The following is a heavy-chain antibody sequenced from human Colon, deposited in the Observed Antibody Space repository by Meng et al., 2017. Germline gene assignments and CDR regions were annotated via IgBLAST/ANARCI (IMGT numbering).Heavy chain of an antibody. J-gene: IGHJ4*02. D-gene: IGHD4-17*01. V-gene: IGHV1-18*01. CDR3: ARDNPGDYVWDY. Sequence: QVQLVQSGAEVKKPGASVKVSCKASGYTFTTYGISWMRQAPGQGLEWMGWISTYDDNTNYVEKFRGRVTMTTDTSTNTAYMELRSLRSDDTAVYYCARDNPGDYVWDYWGRGTLVTVSS. CDR2: ISTYDDNT. CDR1: GYTFTTYG.